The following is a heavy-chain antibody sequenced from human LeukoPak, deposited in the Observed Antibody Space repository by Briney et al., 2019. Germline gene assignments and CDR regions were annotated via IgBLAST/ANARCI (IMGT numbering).Heavy chain of an antibody. CDR3: ATERPSPYGSGRPLRRPLDY. V-gene: IGHV1-24*01. CDR1: GYTLTELS. CDR2: FDPGDGET. J-gene: IGHJ4*02. D-gene: IGHD3-10*01. Sequence: ASVKVSCKVSGYTLTELSMHWVRQAPGKGLEWMGGFDPGDGETIYAQKFQGRVTMTEDTSTDTAYMELSSLRSEDTAVYYCATERPSPYGSGRPLRRPLDYWGQGTLVTVSS.